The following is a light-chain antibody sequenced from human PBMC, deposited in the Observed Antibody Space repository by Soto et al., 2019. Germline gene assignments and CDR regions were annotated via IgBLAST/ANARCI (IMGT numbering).Light chain of an antibody. J-gene: IGLJ2*01. CDR1: SSDVGAYNY. V-gene: IGLV2-14*01. CDR3: SSYTSSSTYVV. Sequence: QSVLTQPASVSGSPGQSITISCTGTSSDVGAYNYVSWYQQHPGKAPKLMIYDVINRPSGVSTRFSGSKSGNTASLTISGLQAEDEAHYYCSSYTSSSTYVVFGGGTQLTVL. CDR2: DVI.